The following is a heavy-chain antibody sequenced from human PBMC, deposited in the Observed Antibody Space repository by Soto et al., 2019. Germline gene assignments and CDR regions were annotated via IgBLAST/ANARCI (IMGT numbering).Heavy chain of an antibody. CDR3: TKSGDYGLDAFDL. Sequence: AVSNYSISSGYYWGWIRQPPGKGLEWIGSIYQRGSTFYNSALKSLITMSMDTSKNLFSLNLRFVTAADTAVYYCTKSGDYGLDAFDLWGQGTMVTVSS. CDR2: IYQRGST. V-gene: IGHV4-38-2*01. D-gene: IGHD4-17*01. CDR1: NYSISSGYY. J-gene: IGHJ3*01.